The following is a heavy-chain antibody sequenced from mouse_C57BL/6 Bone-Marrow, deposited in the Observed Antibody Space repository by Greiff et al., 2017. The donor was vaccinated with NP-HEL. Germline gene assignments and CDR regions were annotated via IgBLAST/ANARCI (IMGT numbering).Heavy chain of an antibody. CDR3: ARGPIHPYYYAMDY. CDR1: GYTFTDYN. CDR2: INPNNGGT. J-gene: IGHJ4*01. Sequence: VQLQQSGPELVKPRASVKIPCKASGYTFTDYNMDWVKQSHGKSLEWIGDINPNNGGTIYNQKFKGKATLTVDKSSSTAYMELRSLTSEDTAVYYCARGPIHPYYYAMDYWGQGTSVTVSS. V-gene: IGHV1-18*01.